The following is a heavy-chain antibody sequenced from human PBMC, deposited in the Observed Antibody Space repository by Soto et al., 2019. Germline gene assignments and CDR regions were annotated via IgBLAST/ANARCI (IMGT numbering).Heavy chain of an antibody. CDR2: INAGNGNT. J-gene: IGHJ5*02. V-gene: IGHV1-3*01. D-gene: IGHD3-10*02. CDR1: GYTFNSHA. Sequence: QVQFMQSGAEVKKPGASVKVSCKASGYTFNSHAIHWVRQAPGQRPEWLGWINAGNGNTYYSEKFEGRVTFTRDTAATTVNMELTSLTSEDTAIYYCGRDRSGIGYYVDWFDPWGQGTLVTVSS. CDR3: GRDRSGIGYYVDWFDP.